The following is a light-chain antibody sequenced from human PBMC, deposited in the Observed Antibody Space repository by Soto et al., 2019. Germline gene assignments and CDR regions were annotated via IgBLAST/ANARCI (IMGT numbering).Light chain of an antibody. Sequence: QSALTQPRSVSGSPGQSVTISCTGTSSDVGGYNYVSWYQQHPGTAPKLMIYDVSNRPSGVPYRFSGSKSGNTASLTISWLQAEDEADYYCSSSTGRSTRWVFGGGTKLTVL. CDR3: SSSTGRSTRWV. CDR1: SSDVGGYNY. CDR2: DVS. V-gene: IGLV2-14*03. J-gene: IGLJ2*01.